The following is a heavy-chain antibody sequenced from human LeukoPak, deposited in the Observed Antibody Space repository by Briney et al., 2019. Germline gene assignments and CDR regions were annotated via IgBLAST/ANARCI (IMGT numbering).Heavy chain of an antibody. CDR2: INHSGST. Sequence: PSETLSLTCAVYGGSFSGYYWSWIRQPPGRGLEWIGEINHSGSTNYNPSLKSRVTISVDTSKNQFSLKLSSVTAADTAVYYCARGGIKSYYRVLNRHDAFDIWGQGTMVTVSS. V-gene: IGHV4-34*01. J-gene: IGHJ3*02. D-gene: IGHD1-26*01. CDR1: GGSFSGYY. CDR3: ARGGIKSYYRVLNRHDAFDI.